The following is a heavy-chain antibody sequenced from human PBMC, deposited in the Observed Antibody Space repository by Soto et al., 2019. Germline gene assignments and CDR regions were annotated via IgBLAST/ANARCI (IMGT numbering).Heavy chain of an antibody. CDR1: GFTFSSYG. V-gene: IGHV3-30*18. Sequence: GGSLRLSCAASGFTFSSYGMHWVRQAPGKGLEWVAVISYDGSNKYYADSVKGRFTISRDNSKNTLYLQMNSLRAEDTAVCYCAKGSYGDLYGMDVWGQGTTVTVSS. D-gene: IGHD4-17*01. J-gene: IGHJ6*02. CDR3: AKGSYGDLYGMDV. CDR2: ISYDGSNK.